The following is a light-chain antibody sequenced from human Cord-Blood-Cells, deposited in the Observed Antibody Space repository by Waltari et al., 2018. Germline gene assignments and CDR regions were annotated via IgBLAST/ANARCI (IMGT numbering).Light chain of an antibody. CDR2: EGS. CDR1: SSDVGSYNL. J-gene: IGLJ2*01. V-gene: IGLV2-23*01. Sequence: QSALTQPASVSGSPGQSITISCTGTSSDVGSYNLVSWYQQHPGKAPKLRIYEGSNRPSGGANRFSGAKSGNTASLTISGLQAEDEADYYCCSYAGSSTLVVFGGGTKLTVL. CDR3: CSYAGSSTLVV.